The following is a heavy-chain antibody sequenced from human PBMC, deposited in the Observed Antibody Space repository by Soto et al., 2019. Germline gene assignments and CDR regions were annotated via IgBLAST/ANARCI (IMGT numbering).Heavy chain of an antibody. CDR3: ARDAAVPGESDRFDY. D-gene: IGHD6-19*01. CDR1: GDSVTSNVW. V-gene: IGHV4-4*02. CDR2: AYHNGLT. J-gene: IGHJ4*02. Sequence: SETLSLTCAVSGDSVTSNVWWSWVRQPPGKGLEWIGEAYHNGLTDYNPSLKSRVTMSVDTSKNEFSLKLTSLTAADTAIYYCARDAAVPGESDRFDYWGQGTLVTVS.